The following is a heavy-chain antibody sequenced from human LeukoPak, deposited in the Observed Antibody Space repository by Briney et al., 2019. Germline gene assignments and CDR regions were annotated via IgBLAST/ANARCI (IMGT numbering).Heavy chain of an antibody. CDR3: ASGSHYGYSSGWLYY. CDR1: GGSISSYY. J-gene: IGHJ4*02. D-gene: IGHD6-19*01. V-gene: IGHV4-59*08. Sequence: SETLSLTCTVSGGSISSYYWSWIRQPPGKGLEWIGYIYYSGSTNYNPSLKSRVTISVDTSKNQFSLKLSSVTAADTAVYYCASGSHYGYSSGWLYYWGQGTLVTVSS. CDR2: IYYSGST.